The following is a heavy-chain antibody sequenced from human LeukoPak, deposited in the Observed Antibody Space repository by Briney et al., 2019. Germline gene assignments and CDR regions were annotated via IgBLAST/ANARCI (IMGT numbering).Heavy chain of an antibody. D-gene: IGHD6-6*01. Sequence: GGSLRLSCAASGFTFSSYWMSWVRQAPGKGLEWVANIKQDGSEKYYVDSVKGRFTISRDNAKNSLYLQMNSLRAEDTAVYYCARDLRIAARGLLGYWGQGTLVTVSS. J-gene: IGHJ4*02. CDR1: GFTFSSYW. V-gene: IGHV3-7*01. CDR2: IKQDGSEK. CDR3: ARDLRIAARGLLGY.